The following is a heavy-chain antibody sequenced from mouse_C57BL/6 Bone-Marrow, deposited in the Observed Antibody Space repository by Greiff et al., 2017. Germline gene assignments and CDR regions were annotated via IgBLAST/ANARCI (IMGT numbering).Heavy chain of an antibody. V-gene: IGHV1-81*01. J-gene: IGHJ1*03. D-gene: IGHD1-1*01. Sequence: QVQLQQSGAELARPGASVKLSCKASGYTFTSYGISWVKQSTGQGLEWIGEIYPRSGNNYYNEKFKGKATLAAEKSSSKAYVELRSLAAEDSAVYFCARWDYYGSSYGRYFDVWGTGTTVTVSS. CDR1: GYTFTSYG. CDR3: ARWDYYGSSYGRYFDV. CDR2: IYPRSGNN.